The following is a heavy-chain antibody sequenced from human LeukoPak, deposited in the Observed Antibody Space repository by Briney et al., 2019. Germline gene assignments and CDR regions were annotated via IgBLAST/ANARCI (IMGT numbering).Heavy chain of an antibody. J-gene: IGHJ4*02. V-gene: IGHV3-9*01. CDR2: ISWNSGSI. CDR1: GFTFDDYA. CDR3: ALKAVAGSFDQ. Sequence: GGSLRLSCAASGFTFDDYAMHWVRQAPGKGLEWVSGISWNSGSIGYADSVKGRFTISRDNAKNSLYLQMNSLRAEDTAVYYCALKAVAGSFDQWGQGTLVTVSS. D-gene: IGHD6-19*01.